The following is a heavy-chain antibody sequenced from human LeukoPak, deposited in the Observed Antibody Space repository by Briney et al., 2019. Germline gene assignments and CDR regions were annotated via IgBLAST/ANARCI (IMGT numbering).Heavy chain of an antibody. J-gene: IGHJ3*01. Sequence: GGSLRLSCAASAFTFSDYSMNWVRQAPGKGLEWISYIDTSSSTMYYADSVMGRFTISRDNAKESLYLQMNSLRDEDTAVYYCAREDDSWGPNNLDLWGQGTMGTVS. V-gene: IGHV3-48*02. CDR3: AREDDSWGPNNLDL. D-gene: IGHD7-27*01. CDR2: IDTSSSTM. CDR1: AFTFSDYS.